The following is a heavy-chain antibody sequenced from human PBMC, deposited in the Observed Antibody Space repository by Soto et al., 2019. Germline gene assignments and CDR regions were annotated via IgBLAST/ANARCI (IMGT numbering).Heavy chain of an antibody. V-gene: IGHV2-26*01. CDR2: IFSNDEK. D-gene: IGHD6-19*01. J-gene: IGHJ4*02. Sequence: QVTLKESGPVLVKPTETLTLTCTVSGFSLSNARMGVSWIRQPPGKALEWLAHIFSNDEKSYSTSLKSRLTISKDTSKSQVVLTMTNMDPVDTATYYCARIRQWLVHGYLRNGDFDYWGQGTLVTVSS. CDR1: GFSLSNARMG. CDR3: ARIRQWLVHGYLRNGDFDY.